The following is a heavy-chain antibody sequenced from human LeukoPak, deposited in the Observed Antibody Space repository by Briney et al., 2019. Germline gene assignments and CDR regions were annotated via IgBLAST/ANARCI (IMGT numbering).Heavy chain of an antibody. V-gene: IGHV1-2*02. Sequence: ASVKVSCKASGYIFTGYYMHWVRQAPGQGLEWMGWINPSSGGTNYAQKFQGRVTMTRDTSINTAYMELSRLRSDDAAVYYCTRAASGTYSFDYWGQGALVTVSS. D-gene: IGHD6-13*01. J-gene: IGHJ4*02. CDR1: GYIFTGYY. CDR2: INPSSGGT. CDR3: TRAASGTYSFDY.